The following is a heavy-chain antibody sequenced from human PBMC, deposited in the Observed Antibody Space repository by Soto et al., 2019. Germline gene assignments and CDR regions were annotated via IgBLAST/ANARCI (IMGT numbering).Heavy chain of an antibody. CDR2: IYYSGST. CDR1: GGSISSYY. V-gene: IGHV4-59*08. D-gene: IGHD1-7*01. CDR3: ARQRRTGTTGY. Sequence: SETLSLTCTVAGGSISSYYWNWIRQPPGKGLEWIGYIYYSGSTNDNPSLKSRVTISVDTSKNQFSLKLSSVTAADTAVYYCARQRRTGTTGYWGQGTLVTVSS. J-gene: IGHJ4*02.